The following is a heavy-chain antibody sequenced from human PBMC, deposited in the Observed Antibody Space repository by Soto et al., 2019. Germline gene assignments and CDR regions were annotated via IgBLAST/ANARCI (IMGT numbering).Heavy chain of an antibody. V-gene: IGHV4-30-4*01. CDR2: IYYSGST. Sequence: SETLSLTCTVSGGSISSGDYYWSWIRQPPGKGLEWIGYIYYSGSTYYNPSLKSRVTISVDTSKNQFSLKLSSVTAADTAVYYCARVDHYYDSSGYSDAFDIWGQGTMVTVSS. J-gene: IGHJ3*02. D-gene: IGHD3-22*01. CDR3: ARVDHYYDSSGYSDAFDI. CDR1: GGSISSGDYY.